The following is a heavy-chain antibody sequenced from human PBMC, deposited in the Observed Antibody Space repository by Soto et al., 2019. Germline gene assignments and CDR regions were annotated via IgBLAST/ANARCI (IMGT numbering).Heavy chain of an antibody. CDR1: GYTFTSYA. Sequence: ASVKVSCKASGYTFTSYAMHWLRQAPRQRLEWMGWIKAGNGNTKYSQKFQGSVTITRDTSASTAYMELSSLRSEDTAVYYCARDDILTGYHCGFDYWGQGTLVTVSS. D-gene: IGHD3-9*01. V-gene: IGHV1-3*01. CDR3: ARDDILTGYHCGFDY. CDR2: IKAGNGNT. J-gene: IGHJ4*02.